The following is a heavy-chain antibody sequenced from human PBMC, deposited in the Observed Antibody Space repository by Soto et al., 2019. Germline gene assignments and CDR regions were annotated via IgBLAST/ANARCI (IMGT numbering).Heavy chain of an antibody. J-gene: IGHJ4*02. V-gene: IGHV3-30-3*01. CDR3: ASSVAGILGTYYFDY. D-gene: IGHD6-19*01. CDR1: GLSFSNYA. CDR2: VSYDGSNT. Sequence: QVELVESGGGVVQPGRSLKLSCEVFGLSFSNYAMHWVHQAPGKGLEWVAVVSYDGSNTYYAESVEGRFTISRDNSENTLFLRMTGLGAEDTAVYYCASSVAGILGTYYFDYWGQGTLVTVSS.